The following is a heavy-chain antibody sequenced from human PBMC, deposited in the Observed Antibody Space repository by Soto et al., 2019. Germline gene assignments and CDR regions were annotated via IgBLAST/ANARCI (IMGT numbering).Heavy chain of an antibody. D-gene: IGHD3-22*01. CDR3: AKDKKGLLPRGPVDY. J-gene: IGHJ4*02. V-gene: IGHV3-30*18. CDR2: ITYDGSNK. Sequence: GGSLRLSCAASGFTFSSYGMHWVRQAPGKGLEWVAVITYDGSNKYYADSVKGRFTISRDNSKNTLYLQMNSLRAEDTAVYYCAKDKKGLLPRGPVDYWGQGTLVTVSS. CDR1: GFTFSSYG.